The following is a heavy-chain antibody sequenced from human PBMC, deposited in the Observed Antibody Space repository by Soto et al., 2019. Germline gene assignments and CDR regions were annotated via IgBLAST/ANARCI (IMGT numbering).Heavy chain of an antibody. Sequence: EVQLLESGGGLVQPGGSLRLSCAASGFTFSSYAMSWVRQAPGKGLEWVSAISGSGGSTYYADSVKGRFTISRDNSENTLYLQMNSLRAEDTAVYYCAKDSSGYCSGGSCYHYYYYGMDVWGQGTTVTVSS. CDR2: ISGSGGST. J-gene: IGHJ6*02. V-gene: IGHV3-23*01. CDR1: GFTFSSYA. D-gene: IGHD2-15*01. CDR3: AKDSSGYCSGGSCYHYYYYGMDV.